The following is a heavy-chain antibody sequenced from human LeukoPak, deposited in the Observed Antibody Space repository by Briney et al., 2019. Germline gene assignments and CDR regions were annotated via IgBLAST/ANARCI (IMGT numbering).Heavy chain of an antibody. J-gene: IGHJ4*02. CDR2: INHSGST. V-gene: IGHV4-34*01. CDR3: ARAPRHSSGPTGY. CDR1: GGSFSGYY. Sequence: SETLSLTCADYGGSFSGYYWSWIRQPPGKGLEWIGEINHSGSTNYNPSLKSRVTISVDTSKNQFSLKLSSVTAADTAVYYCARAPRHSSGPTGYWGQGTLVTVSS. D-gene: IGHD6-19*01.